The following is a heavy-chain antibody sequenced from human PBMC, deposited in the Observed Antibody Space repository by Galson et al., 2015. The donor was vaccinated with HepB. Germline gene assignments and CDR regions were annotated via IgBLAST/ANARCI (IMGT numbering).Heavy chain of an antibody. CDR3: ARVVGYCSGGSCYSRYYYYYMDV. V-gene: IGHV3-11*01. J-gene: IGHJ6*03. Sequence: SLRLSCAASGFTFSDYYMSWIRQAPGKGLEWVSYISSSGSTIYYADSVKGRFTISRDNAKNSLYLQMNSLRAEDTAVYYCARVVGYCSGGSCYSRYYYYYMDVWGKGTTVTVSS. D-gene: IGHD2-15*01. CDR2: ISSSGSTI. CDR1: GFTFSDYY.